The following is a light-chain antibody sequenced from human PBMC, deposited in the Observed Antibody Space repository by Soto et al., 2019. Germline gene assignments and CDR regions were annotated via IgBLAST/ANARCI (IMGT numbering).Light chain of an antibody. V-gene: IGLV1-40*01. J-gene: IGLJ2*01. CDR2: NNF. CDR3: QSFDSSLNVV. CDR1: SSNIGAGHD. Sequence: QSVLTQPPSVSGAPGQRGTMSCTGSSSNIGAGHDVQWYQQLPGSAPKLLIYNNFIRASGVPDRFSGSNSGTSASLAITGLHAEYEADYYCQSFDSSLNVVFGGGTKVTVL.